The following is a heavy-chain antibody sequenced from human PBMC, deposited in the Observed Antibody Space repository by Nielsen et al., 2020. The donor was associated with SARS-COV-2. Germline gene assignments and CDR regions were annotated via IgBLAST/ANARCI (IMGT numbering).Heavy chain of an antibody. V-gene: IGHV1-18*01. CDR3: ARKWRGYSYGKYYYYYMDV. D-gene: IGHD5-18*01. Sequence: WVRQAPGQGLEWMGWISAYNGNTNYAQKLQGRVTMTTDTSTSTAYMELSSLRSEDTAVYYCARKWRGYSYGKYYYYYMDVWGKGTTVTVSS. CDR2: ISAYNGNT. J-gene: IGHJ6*03.